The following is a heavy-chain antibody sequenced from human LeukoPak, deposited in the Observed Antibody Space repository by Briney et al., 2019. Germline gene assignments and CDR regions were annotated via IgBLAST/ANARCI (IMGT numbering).Heavy chain of an antibody. D-gene: IGHD2-15*01. CDR1: GDTFSSYA. V-gene: IGHV1-69*05. CDR3: ARDSVVVVAATRSYYYYYMDV. Sequence: ASVKVSCKASGDTFSSYAISWVRQAPGQGLEWMGGIIPIFGTANYAQKFQGRVTITTDESTSTAYMELSSLRSEDTAVYYCARDSVVVVAATRSYYYYYMDVWGKGTTVTVSS. CDR2: IIPIFGTA. J-gene: IGHJ6*03.